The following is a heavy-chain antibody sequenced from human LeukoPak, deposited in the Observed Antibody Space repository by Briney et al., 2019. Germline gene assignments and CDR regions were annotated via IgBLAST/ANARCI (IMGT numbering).Heavy chain of an antibody. CDR1: GFTVSSNY. Sequence: QPGGSLSLSCAASGFTVSSNYMSWVRQAPGKGLEWVSVIYSGGSTYYADSVKGRFTISRDNSKNTLYLQMNSLRAEDTAVYYCAREDGDYENAFDIWGQGTMVTVSS. V-gene: IGHV3-66*01. D-gene: IGHD4-17*01. CDR3: AREDGDYENAFDI. CDR2: IYSGGST. J-gene: IGHJ3*02.